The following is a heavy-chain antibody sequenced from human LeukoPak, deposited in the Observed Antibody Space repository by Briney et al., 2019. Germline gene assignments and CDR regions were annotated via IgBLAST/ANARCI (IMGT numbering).Heavy chain of an antibody. CDR2: IERDGSEK. J-gene: IGHJ4*02. D-gene: IGHD2-2*01. Sequence: GGSLRLSCVASGFTFSSYWMSWVRQAPGKGLEWVASIERDGSEKNYLDSVKGRFTISRDNAKSSLYLEMSSLRAEDTAVYYCARDRSTNDYWGQGTLVTVSP. CDR1: GFTFSSYW. CDR3: ARDRSTNDY. V-gene: IGHV3-7*03.